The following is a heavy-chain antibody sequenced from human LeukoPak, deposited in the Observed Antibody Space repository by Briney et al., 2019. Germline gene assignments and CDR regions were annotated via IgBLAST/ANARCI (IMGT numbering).Heavy chain of an antibody. J-gene: IGHJ6*02. CDR3: AKDLKSMVRGACMDA. CDR2: ITYDGYYK. D-gene: IGHD3-10*01. V-gene: IGHV3-30*18. Sequence: GGSLRLSCAASGFTFSSYAMSWVRQAPGKGLEWVAVITYDGYYKYYADSVKGRFTISSDNSKNTLFLQMNSLRAEDTAVYYCAKDLKSMVRGACMDAWGQGTTVTVSS. CDR1: GFTFSSYA.